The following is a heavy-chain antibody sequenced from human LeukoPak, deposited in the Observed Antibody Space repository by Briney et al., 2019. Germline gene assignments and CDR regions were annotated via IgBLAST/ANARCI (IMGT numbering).Heavy chain of an antibody. V-gene: IGHV4-39*01. J-gene: IGHJ4*02. CDR1: GGSISSGEYY. CDR3: AKQVLMITGPHGPFDY. Sequence: PSETLSLTCTVSGGSISSGEYYWSWIRQPPGKGLEWIGNIYYSGTTYYNPSLKSRVTISVDTSKNQFSLNLSSVTAADTAMYYCAKQVLMITGPHGPFDYWGQGTLVTVSS. CDR2: IYYSGTT. D-gene: IGHD1-20*01.